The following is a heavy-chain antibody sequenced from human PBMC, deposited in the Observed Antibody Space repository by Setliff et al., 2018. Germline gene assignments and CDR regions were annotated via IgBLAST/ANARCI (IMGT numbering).Heavy chain of an antibody. CDR1: GFTVSAND. J-gene: IGHJ4*02. D-gene: IGHD3-16*01. CDR2: LYDDGSK. Sequence: GALRLSCAASGFTVSANDMSWVRQAPGKGLEWISLLYDDGSKFYADSVKGRFTISRDSSKNTLYLQMNSLRAEDTAVYYCAKPQVELRWGFESWGQGTLVTVSS. V-gene: IGHV3-53*01. CDR3: AKPQVELRWGFES.